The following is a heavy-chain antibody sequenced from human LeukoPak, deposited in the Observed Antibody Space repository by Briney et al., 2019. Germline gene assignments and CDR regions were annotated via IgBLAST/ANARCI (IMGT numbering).Heavy chain of an antibody. CDR3: AREVRPGAITMVRGVIITGPYYFDY. CDR1: GGTFSSYA. CDR2: IIPIFGTA. V-gene: IGHV1-69*05. J-gene: IGHJ4*02. D-gene: IGHD3-10*01. Sequence: SVKVSCKASGGTFSSYAISWVRQAPGQGLEWMGGIIPIFGTANYAQKFQGRVTITTDESTSTAYMELSSLRSEDTAVYYCAREVRPGAITMVRGVIITGPYYFDYWGQGTLVTVSS.